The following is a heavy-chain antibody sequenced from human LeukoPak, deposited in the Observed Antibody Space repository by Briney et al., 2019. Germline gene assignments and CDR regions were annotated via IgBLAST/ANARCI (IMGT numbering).Heavy chain of an antibody. CDR2: SSAYNGKT. CDR3: AREHYDILTDYYNEWGYYGMDV. V-gene: IGHV1-18*01. Sequence: ASVRVSCKASGYTFTSYGISWVRQAPGQGLEWMGWSSAYNGKTNYAQKFQGRVTMTTDTPTSTAYMELRSLRSDDTAVYYCAREHYDILTDYYNEWGYYGMDVWGQGTTVTVSS. CDR1: GYTFTSYG. J-gene: IGHJ6*02. D-gene: IGHD3-9*01.